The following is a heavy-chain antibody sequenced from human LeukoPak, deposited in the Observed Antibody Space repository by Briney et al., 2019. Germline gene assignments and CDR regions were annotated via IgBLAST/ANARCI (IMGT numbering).Heavy chain of an antibody. J-gene: IGHJ4*02. D-gene: IGHD1-14*01. V-gene: IGHV3-23*01. CDR2: ISGSGGST. Sequence: SGGSLRLSCAASVFTFNSYSMNWVRQAPGKGQEWVSTISGSGGSTYYADSVKGRFTISRDNSKNTLYLEMNGLRAEDTAVYYCAKDIRMDPYWGQGTLVTVSS. CDR1: VFTFNSYS. CDR3: AKDIRMDPY.